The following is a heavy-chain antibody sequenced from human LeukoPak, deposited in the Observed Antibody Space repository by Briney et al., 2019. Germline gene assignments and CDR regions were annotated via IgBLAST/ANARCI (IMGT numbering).Heavy chain of an antibody. CDR1: GYTFTSYG. CDR2: ISAYNGNT. D-gene: IGHD2-15*01. CDR3: ARDGRLTLNWFDP. V-gene: IGHV1-18*01. Sequence: GASVNLSCKASGYTFTSYGISWVRHAPGQGHEWMGWISAYNGNTNYAQKLQGRVTMTTATSTSTAYMELRSLRSADTAVYYCARDGRLTLNWFDPWGQGTLVTVSS. J-gene: IGHJ5*02.